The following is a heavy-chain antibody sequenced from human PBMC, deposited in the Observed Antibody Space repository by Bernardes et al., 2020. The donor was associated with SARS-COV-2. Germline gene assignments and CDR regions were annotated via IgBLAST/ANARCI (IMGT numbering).Heavy chain of an antibody. Sequence: SLRRSCEASGFTFDDYAMHWVRQAPGKGLEWVSGISWNSGSIGYADSVKGRFTISRDNAKNSLYLQMNSLRAEDTALYYCAKELSVGIVVVPRYGMDVWGQGTTVTVSS. D-gene: IGHD2-2*03. CDR1: GFTFDDYA. CDR3: AKELSVGIVVVPRYGMDV. CDR2: ISWNSGSI. V-gene: IGHV3-9*01. J-gene: IGHJ6*02.